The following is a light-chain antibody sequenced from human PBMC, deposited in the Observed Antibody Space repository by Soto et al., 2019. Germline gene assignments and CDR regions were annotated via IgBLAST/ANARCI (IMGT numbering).Light chain of an antibody. CDR1: SSDVGGYNY. V-gene: IGLV2-14*01. Sequence: QSALTQPASVSGSPGQSITISCTGTSSDVGGYNYVSWYQQHPGKAPKLMIYDVSNRPSGVSNRFSGSKSGNTASLTISGLQADDEADYYCSSYTSSSTLEVFGGWTQLTVL. CDR2: DVS. J-gene: IGLJ2*01. CDR3: SSYTSSSTLEV.